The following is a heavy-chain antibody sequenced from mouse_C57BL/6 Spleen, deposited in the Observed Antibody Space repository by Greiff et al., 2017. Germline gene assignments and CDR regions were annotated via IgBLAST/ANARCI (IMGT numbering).Heavy chain of an antibody. CDR2: LLPGGGST. CDR1: GYTFTGYW. V-gene: IGHV1-9*01. J-gene: IGHJ3*01. CDR3: ARKSSLLFAY. Sequence: QVQLQQSGAELMKPGASVKLSCKATGYTFTGYWIEWVKQRPGHGIEWIGELLPGGGSTNYNEKFTGKATVTADTSSNTAYMQRSSLTTEDSAIYYCARKSSLLFAYWGQGTLVTVSA.